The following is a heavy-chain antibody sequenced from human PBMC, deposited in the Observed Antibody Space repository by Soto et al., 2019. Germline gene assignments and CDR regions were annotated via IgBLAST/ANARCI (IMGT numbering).Heavy chain of an antibody. CDR2: INHSGST. Sequence: SETLSLTCAVYGGSFSGYYWSWIRQPPGKGLEWIGEINHSGSTNYNPSLKSRVTISVDTSKNQFSLKLSSVTAADTAVYYCARIGRAVAGTGYFDYWGQGTLVTVSS. D-gene: IGHD6-19*01. J-gene: IGHJ4*02. V-gene: IGHV4-34*01. CDR1: GGSFSGYY. CDR3: ARIGRAVAGTGYFDY.